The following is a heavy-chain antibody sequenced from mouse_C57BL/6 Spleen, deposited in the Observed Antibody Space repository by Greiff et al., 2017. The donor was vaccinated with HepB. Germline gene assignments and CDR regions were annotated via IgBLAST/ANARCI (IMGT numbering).Heavy chain of an antibody. CDR1: GYTFTSYW. CDR3: ANSHYRSSYSFPY. Sequence: QVQLQQPVAELVQPGASVKESCKASGYTFTSYWITGVKQRPGQGLEWIGDIYPGSGSTNYNEKFKSKATLTVDTSSSTAYMQLSSLTSEDSAVYYCANSHYRSSYSFPYWCQGNLVTVSA. V-gene: IGHV1-55*01. J-gene: IGHJ3*01. D-gene: IGHD1-1*01. CDR2: IYPGSGST.